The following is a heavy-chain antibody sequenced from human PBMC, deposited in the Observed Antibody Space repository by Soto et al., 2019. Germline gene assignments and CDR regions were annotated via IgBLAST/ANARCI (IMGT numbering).Heavy chain of an antibody. CDR2: ISSTGSTI. Sequence: GGSLRLSCAASGFTFSSYEMNWVRQAPGKGLEWVSYISSTGSTIYYADSVKGRFTISRDNAKNSLYLQMNSLRAEDTAVYYCARDDWGNWFDPWGQGTLVTVSS. J-gene: IGHJ5*02. CDR3: ARDDWGNWFDP. D-gene: IGHD3-9*01. CDR1: GFTFSSYE. V-gene: IGHV3-48*03.